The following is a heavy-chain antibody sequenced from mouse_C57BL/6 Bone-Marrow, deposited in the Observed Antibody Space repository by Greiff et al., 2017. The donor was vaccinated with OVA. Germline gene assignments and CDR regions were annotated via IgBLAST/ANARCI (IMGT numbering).Heavy chain of an antibody. V-gene: IGHV1-77*01. D-gene: IGHD2-3*01. CDR3: ARNDGYFAWFAY. Sequence: VQLQQSGAELVKPGASVKISCKASGYAFSSYWMNWVKQRPGQGLEWIGKIGPGSGSTYYNEKFKGKATLTADKSSSTAYMQLSSLTSEDSAVYFCARNDGYFAWFAYWGQGTLVTVSA. J-gene: IGHJ3*01. CDR1: GYAFSSYW. CDR2: IGPGSGST.